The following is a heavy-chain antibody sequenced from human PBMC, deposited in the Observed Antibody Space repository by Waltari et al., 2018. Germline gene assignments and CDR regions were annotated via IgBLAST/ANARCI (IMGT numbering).Heavy chain of an antibody. CDR2: INPNSGGT. D-gene: IGHD4-17*01. Sequence: QVQLVQSGAEVKKPGASVTVSCKASGYTFTGYYMLWVGQAPGQGLEWMGRINPNSGGTNYAQKLQGRVTMTRDTSISTAYMELSRLRSDDTAVYYCARPSATVTDAFDIWGQGTMVTVSS. V-gene: IGHV1-2*06. CDR3: ARPSATVTDAFDI. J-gene: IGHJ3*02. CDR1: GYTFTGYY.